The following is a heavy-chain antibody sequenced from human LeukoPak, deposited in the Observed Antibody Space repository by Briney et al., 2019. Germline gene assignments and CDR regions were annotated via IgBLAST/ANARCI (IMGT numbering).Heavy chain of an antibody. D-gene: IGHD6-13*01. CDR3: VGFRATAGLY. Sequence: PGGSLRLSCSASGFAFSSYAIYWVRQAPGEGLEYVSAITSNGGSAYYADSVKGRFTISRDNSRNTLYLQMSSLRADDTAVYYCVGFRATAGLYWGQGTLVTVSS. CDR1: GFAFSSYA. CDR2: ITSNGGSA. J-gene: IGHJ4*02. V-gene: IGHV3-64D*06.